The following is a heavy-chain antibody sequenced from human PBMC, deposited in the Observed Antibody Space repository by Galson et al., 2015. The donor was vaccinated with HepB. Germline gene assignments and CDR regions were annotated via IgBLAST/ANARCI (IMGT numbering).Heavy chain of an antibody. V-gene: IGHV3-30-3*01. CDR3: ARGRHCTNGVCYTVEIDY. CDR2: ISYDGSNK. Sequence: SLRLSCAASGFTFSSSAMHWVRQAPGKGLEWVAVISYDGSNKYYADSVKGRFIISRDNSKNTLYLQMTSLRAEDTAVYYCARGRHCTNGVCYTVEIDYWGQGTLVTVAS. J-gene: IGHJ4*02. CDR1: GFTFSSSA. D-gene: IGHD2-8*01.